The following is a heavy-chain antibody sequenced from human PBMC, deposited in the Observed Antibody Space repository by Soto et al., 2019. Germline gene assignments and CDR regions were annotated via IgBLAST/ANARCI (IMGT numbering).Heavy chain of an antibody. D-gene: IGHD6-13*01. V-gene: IGHV4-39*07. CDR2: INHSGST. CDR3: ARGRRDAAAAGTQGNWFDP. J-gene: IGHJ5*02. Sequence: KSSETLSLTCTVSGGSISSSSYYWGWIRQPPGKGLEWIGEINHSGSTNYNPSLKSRVTISVDTSKNQFSLKLSSVTAADTAVYYCARGRRDAAAAGTQGNWFDPWGQGTLVTVSS. CDR1: GGSISSSSYY.